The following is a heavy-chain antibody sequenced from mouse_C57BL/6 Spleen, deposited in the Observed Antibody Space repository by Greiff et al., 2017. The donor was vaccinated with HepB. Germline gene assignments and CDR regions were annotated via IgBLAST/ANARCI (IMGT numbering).Heavy chain of an antibody. CDR3: ARYESNYPYFDD. D-gene: IGHD2-5*01. V-gene: IGHV7-3*01. CDR1: GFTFTDYY. CDR2: IRNKANGYTT. J-gene: IGHJ2*01. Sequence: EVQLVESGGGLVQPGGSLSLSCAASGFTFTDYYMSWVRQPPGKALEWLGFIRNKANGYTTEYSASVKGRFTISRDNSQSILYLQMNARRAEDSATYYCARYESNYPYFDDWGQGTTLTVSS.